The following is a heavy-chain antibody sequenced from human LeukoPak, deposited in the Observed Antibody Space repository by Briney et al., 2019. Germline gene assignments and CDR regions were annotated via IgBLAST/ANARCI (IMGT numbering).Heavy chain of an antibody. CDR1: GAPIIDYY. CDR2: VYYIGST. D-gene: IGHD1-26*01. CDR3: ARLWEGHWYFYV. J-gene: IGHJ2*01. Sequence: PSETLSLTCSVSGAPIIDYYRSWMRQPPGKGLEWIGYVYYIGSTVYNPSLKSRVSLSVDTSKNQFSLNLSSVTAADTAVYYCARLWEGHWYFYVWGRRTLVTVSS. V-gene: IGHV4-59*08.